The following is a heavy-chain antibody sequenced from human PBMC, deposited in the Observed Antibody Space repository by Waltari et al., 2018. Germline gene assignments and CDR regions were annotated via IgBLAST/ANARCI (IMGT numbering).Heavy chain of an antibody. CDR1: GYYISSYNW. J-gene: IGHJ4*02. CDR3: VRQGYCCSTACQTWAWD. CDR2: IFHTEAT. Sequence: QVQLQESGPGLVKPSGTLSLPSAITGYYISSYNWWGWVGHPPGKGLEWIAEIFHTEATDYNPSLKSRVTISLDKSKNHFSLNLTSVTAADTAVYYCVRQGYCCSTACQTWAWDWGRGTLVTVSS. V-gene: IGHV4-4*02. D-gene: IGHD2-2*01.